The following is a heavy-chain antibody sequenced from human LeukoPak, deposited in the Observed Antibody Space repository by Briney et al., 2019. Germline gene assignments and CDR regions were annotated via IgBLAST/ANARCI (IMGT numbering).Heavy chain of an antibody. CDR3: ARSNPREYCSGGSCYAFDI. Sequence: GASVKVSCKASGGTFSSYAISWVRQAPGQGLEWMGRIIPILGIANYAQKFQGRVTITADKSTSTAYMELSSLRSEDTAVYYCARSNPREYCSGGSCYAFDIWGQGTMVTVSS. CDR1: GGTFSSYA. J-gene: IGHJ3*02. V-gene: IGHV1-69*04. CDR2: IIPILGIA. D-gene: IGHD2-15*01.